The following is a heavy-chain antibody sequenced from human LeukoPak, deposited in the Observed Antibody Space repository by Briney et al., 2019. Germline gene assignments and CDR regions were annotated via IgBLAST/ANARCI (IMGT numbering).Heavy chain of an antibody. CDR3: ARIPVGAAPPYYFDY. Sequence: PSETLSLTCAVYGGSFSGYYWSWIRQPPGKGLEWIGEINHSGSTNYNPSLKSRVTISVDTSKNQFSLKLSSVTAADTAVYYCARIPVGAAPPYYFDYWGQGTLVTVSS. J-gene: IGHJ4*02. V-gene: IGHV4-34*01. D-gene: IGHD1-26*01. CDR1: GGSFSGYY. CDR2: INHSGST.